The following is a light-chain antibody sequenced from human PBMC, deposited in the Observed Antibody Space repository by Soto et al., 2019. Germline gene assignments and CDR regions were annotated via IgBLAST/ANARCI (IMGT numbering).Light chain of an antibody. V-gene: IGLV2-14*01. CDR2: EVS. J-gene: IGLJ2*01. CDR1: SSDVGGYNY. CDR3: SSYTSSSTLV. Sequence: QSALTKPASVSGSPGQSSTISCTGTSSDVGGYNYVSWYQQNQGKAPKLMIYEVSNRPSGVSNRFSGSKSGNTSTLTTSGLQSEDDADYYCSSYTSSSTLVFGGGTKRTV.